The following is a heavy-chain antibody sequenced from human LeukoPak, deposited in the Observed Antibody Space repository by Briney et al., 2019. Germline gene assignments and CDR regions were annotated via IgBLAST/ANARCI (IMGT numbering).Heavy chain of an antibody. J-gene: IGHJ3*02. CDR3: AKVLDTALAFDI. D-gene: IGHD5-18*01. V-gene: IGHV3-30*18. CDR1: GFTFSSYG. CDR2: MSFDGSNE. Sequence: PGGSLRLSCAASGFTFSSYGMHWVRQAPGKGLEWVAVMSFDGSNEYYADSVQGRFTVARDNSKNTMYLQMNSLRPEDTAVYYCAKVLDTALAFDIWGQGTMVTVSS.